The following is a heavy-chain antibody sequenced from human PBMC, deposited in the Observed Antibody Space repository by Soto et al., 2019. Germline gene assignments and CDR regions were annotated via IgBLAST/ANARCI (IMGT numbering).Heavy chain of an antibody. Sequence: PSETLSLTCAVYGGSFSGYSWTWIRQPPGTGLEWIGEINHTGSTNYNPSLKSRVTISVDTSKNQFSLKLTSVTAADTAVYYCARGGGSYYIAYWGQGTLVTVSS. V-gene: IGHV4-34*01. CDR2: INHTGST. D-gene: IGHD1-26*01. CDR1: GGSFSGYS. J-gene: IGHJ4*02. CDR3: ARGGGSYYIAY.